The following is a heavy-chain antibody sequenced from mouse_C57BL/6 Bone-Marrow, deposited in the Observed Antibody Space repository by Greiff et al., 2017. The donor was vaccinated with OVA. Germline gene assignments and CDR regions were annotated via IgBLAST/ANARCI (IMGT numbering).Heavy chain of an antibody. Sequence: EVNLVESGGGLVQPKGSLKLSCAASGFSFNTYAMNWVRQAPGKGLEWVARIRSKSNNYATYYVDSVKDRFTISRDDSESMLYLQMNNLKTEDTAMYYCVRGAWFAYWGQGTLVTVSA. CDR2: IRSKSNNYAT. CDR1: GFSFNTYA. CDR3: VRGAWFAY. J-gene: IGHJ3*01. V-gene: IGHV10-1*01.